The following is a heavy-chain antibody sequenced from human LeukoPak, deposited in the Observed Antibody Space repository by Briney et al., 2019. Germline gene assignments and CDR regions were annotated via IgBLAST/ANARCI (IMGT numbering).Heavy chain of an antibody. CDR2: IYWNDDK. CDR1: GFSLSTNGVG. CDR3: AHRRRHVDFDWLFDY. J-gene: IGHJ4*02. V-gene: IGHV2-5*01. Sequence: SGPTLVKPTQTLTLTCTFSGFSLSTNGVGVGCIRQPPGKALEWLALIYWNDDKRYSPSLKSRLTITKDTSKNQVVLTMTNMDPVDTATYYCAHRRRHVDFDWLFDYWGQGTLVTVSS. D-gene: IGHD3-9*01.